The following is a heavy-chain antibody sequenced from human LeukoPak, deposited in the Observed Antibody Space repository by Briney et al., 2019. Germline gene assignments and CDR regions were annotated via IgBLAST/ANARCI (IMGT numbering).Heavy chain of an antibody. CDR2: MHYSGST. J-gene: IGHJ4*02. CDR3: ARNGFYSSDY. CDR1: GGSITKNGYY. V-gene: IGHV4-39*07. D-gene: IGHD2-15*01. Sequence: SETLSLTCSVSGGSITKNGYYWGWIRQSPETGLEWIGSMHYSGSTYYNPSLNSRVTISVDTSKNQFSLKLNSVTAADTAVYFCARNGFYSSDYWGQGTLVTVSS.